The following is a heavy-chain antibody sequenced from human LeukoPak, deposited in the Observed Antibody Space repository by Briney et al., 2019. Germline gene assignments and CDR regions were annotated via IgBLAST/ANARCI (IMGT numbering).Heavy chain of an antibody. CDR3: ARDSNYYGSGSYFHFGY. CDR2: INPSGGST. CDR1: GYTFTSYY. J-gene: IGHJ4*02. Sequence: ASVKVSCKASGYTFTSYYMHWVRQAPGQGLERMGIINPSGGSTSYAQKFQGRVTMTRDTSTSTVYMELSSLRSEDTAVYYCARDSNYYGSGSYFHFGYWGQGTLVTVSS. V-gene: IGHV1-46*01. D-gene: IGHD3-10*01.